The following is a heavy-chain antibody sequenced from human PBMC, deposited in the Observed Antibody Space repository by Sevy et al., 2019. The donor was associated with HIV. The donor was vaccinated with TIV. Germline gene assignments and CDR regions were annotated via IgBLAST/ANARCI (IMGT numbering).Heavy chain of an antibody. J-gene: IGHJ6*04. Sequence: GGSLRLSCAASGFTFSSYWMSWVRQAPGKGLEWVAKIKEDGSEKQCVDSVKGRFSISRDNAKNSLYLQMNSLRAEDTAVYYCARWSRLTDVCGKGTTVTVSS. D-gene: IGHD3-16*01. CDR1: GFTFSSYW. V-gene: IGHV3-7*01. CDR3: ARWSRLTDV. CDR2: IKEDGSEK.